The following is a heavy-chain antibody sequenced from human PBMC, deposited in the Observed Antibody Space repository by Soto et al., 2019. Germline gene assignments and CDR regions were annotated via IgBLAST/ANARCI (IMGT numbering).Heavy chain of an antibody. D-gene: IGHD2-15*01. CDR2: INHSGST. Sequence: SETLSLTCAVYGGSFSGYYWSWIRQPPGKGLEWIGEINHSGSTNYNPSLKSRVTISVDTSKNQFSLKLSSVTAADTAVYYCARGSIYECSGGSCYSGFDPWGQGTLVTVSS. V-gene: IGHV4-34*01. CDR1: GGSFSGYY. J-gene: IGHJ5*02. CDR3: ARGSIYECSGGSCYSGFDP.